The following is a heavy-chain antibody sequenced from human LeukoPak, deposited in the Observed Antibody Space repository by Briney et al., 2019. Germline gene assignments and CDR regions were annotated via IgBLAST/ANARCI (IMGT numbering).Heavy chain of an antibody. CDR3: ARARPWDSSRSYYFGMDV. V-gene: IGHV3-23*01. J-gene: IGHJ6*02. Sequence: GGSLRLSCEASGFTFSSYAIRWVRQAPGTGLEWVSSIPGSGGAAYYADSVRGRFSISRDSSKNTVYLQMNSLRDEDTAVYYCARARPWDSSRSYYFGMDVWGHGTTVTVSS. D-gene: IGHD2-2*01. CDR2: IPGSGGAA. CDR1: GFTFSSYA.